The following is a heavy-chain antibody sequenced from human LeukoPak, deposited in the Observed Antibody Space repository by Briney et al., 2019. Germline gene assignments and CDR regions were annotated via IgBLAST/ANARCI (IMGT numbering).Heavy chain of an antibody. D-gene: IGHD3-16*01. V-gene: IGHV4-59*01. CDR3: ARSRNYDSTGYNPSYYFDD. J-gene: IGHJ4*02. CDR2: VYNTVDV. Sequence: SETLPLRCTVSGGSIIGSYWTWIRQSPGKTLQWIGYVYNTVDVNYNPSLQSRATISVDMSSNHFSLRLNSVTAADAAIYYCARSRNYDSTGYNPSYYFDDWGQGALVTVSS. CDR1: GGSIIGSY.